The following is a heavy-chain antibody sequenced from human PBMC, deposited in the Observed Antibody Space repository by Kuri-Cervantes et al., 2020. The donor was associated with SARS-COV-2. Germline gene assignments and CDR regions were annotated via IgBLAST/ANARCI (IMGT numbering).Heavy chain of an antibody. Sequence: GPLRLSCTVPGGSISSYYWSWIRQPPGKGLEWIGYIYYSGSTNYNPSLKSRVTISVDTSKNQFSLKLSSVTAADTAVYYCAREDLGNCSSTSCPYYYYGMDVWGQGNTVTVSS. CDR1: GGSISSYY. CDR2: IYYSGST. V-gene: IGHV4-59*12. CDR3: AREDLGNCSSTSCPYYYYGMDV. J-gene: IGHJ6*01. D-gene: IGHD2-2*01.